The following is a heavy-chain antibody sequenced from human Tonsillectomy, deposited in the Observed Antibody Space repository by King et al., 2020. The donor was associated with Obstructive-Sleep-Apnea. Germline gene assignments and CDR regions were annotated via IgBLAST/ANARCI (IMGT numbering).Heavy chain of an antibody. CDR2: MYYSGNT. D-gene: IGHD5-12*01. V-gene: IGHV4-59*08. CDR3: ARHRGVEDLGGYGDYFDY. Sequence: LQLQESGPGLVKPSETLSLTCTVSGDSITNYYWSWIRQPPGKGLEWIGYMYYSGNTNYNPSLKSRVTLSVDTSKIQFSLRLSSVTATDTAVYYCARHRGVEDLGGYGDYFDYWGQGALVTVSS. CDR1: GDSITNYY. J-gene: IGHJ4*02.